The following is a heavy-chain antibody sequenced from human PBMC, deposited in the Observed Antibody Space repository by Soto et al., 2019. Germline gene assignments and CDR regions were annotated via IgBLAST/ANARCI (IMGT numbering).Heavy chain of an antibody. CDR2: ISAYNGNT. CDR3: ARVPLRYFDWLLPGHDAFDI. V-gene: IGHV1-18*04. Sequence: ASVKVSCKASGYTFTSYGISWVRQAPGQGLEWMGWISAYNGNTNYAQKLQGRVTMTTDTSTSTAYMELRSLRSDDTAVYYCARVPLRYFDWLLPGHDAFDIWGQGTMVTVS. J-gene: IGHJ3*02. CDR1: GYTFTSYG. D-gene: IGHD3-9*01.